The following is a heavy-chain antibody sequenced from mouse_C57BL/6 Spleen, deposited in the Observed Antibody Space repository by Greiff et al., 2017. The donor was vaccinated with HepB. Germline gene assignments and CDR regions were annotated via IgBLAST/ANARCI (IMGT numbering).Heavy chain of an antibody. CDR1: GYTFTSYW. CDR2: IYPSDSET. CDR3: ARDYGSSEGY. V-gene: IGHV1-61*01. D-gene: IGHD1-1*01. Sequence: VQLQQSGAELVRPGSSVKLSCKASGYTFTSYWMDWVKQRPGQGLEWIGNIYPSDSETHYNQKFKDKATLTVDKSSSTAYMQLSSLTSEDSAVYYCARDYGSSEGYWGQGTTLTVSS. J-gene: IGHJ2*01.